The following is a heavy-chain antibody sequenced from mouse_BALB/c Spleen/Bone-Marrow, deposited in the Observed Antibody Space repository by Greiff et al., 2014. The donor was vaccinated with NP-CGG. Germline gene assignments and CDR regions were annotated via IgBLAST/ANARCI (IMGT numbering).Heavy chain of an antibody. J-gene: IGHJ4*01. Sequence: QVQLKQSGAELVRPGSSVKISCKASGYAFSSYWMNWVKQRPGQGLEWIGQIYPGDGDTNYHGKFKGKATLTADKSSSTAYMQLSSLTSEDSAVYFCARGVPMDYWGQGTSVTVSS. CDR1: GYAFSSYW. CDR3: ARGVPMDY. CDR2: IYPGDGDT. V-gene: IGHV1-80*01.